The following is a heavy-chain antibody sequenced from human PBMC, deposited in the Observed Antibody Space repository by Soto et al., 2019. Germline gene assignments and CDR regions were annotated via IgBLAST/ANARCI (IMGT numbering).Heavy chain of an antibody. V-gene: IGHV4-39*01. CDR3: ARRDPYGYYGSGRDY. CDR1: GGSISSSSYY. D-gene: IGHD3-10*01. J-gene: IGHJ4*02. CDR2: IYYSGST. Sequence: QLQLQESGPGLVKPSETLSLTCTVSGGSISSSSYYWGWIRQPPGKGLEWIGSIYYSGSTYYNPSLKSRVTISVDTSKNQSSLKLSSVTAADTAVYYCARRDPYGYYGSGRDYWGQGTLVTVSS.